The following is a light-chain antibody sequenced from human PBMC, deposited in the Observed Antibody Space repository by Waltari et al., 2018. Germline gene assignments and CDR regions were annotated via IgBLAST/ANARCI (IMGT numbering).Light chain of an antibody. CDR3: GTWHSTP. V-gene: IGLV5-52*01. J-gene: IGLJ2*01. Sequence: QPVLTQPSSHSASSGASVRLTCMLSRRFRVGSFWIRWYQQKPGNPPRSLLYYHSDSNTGQGSGVPSRFSGSNDASANAGILRISGLQPEDEADYYCGTWHSTPFGGGTKLTVL. CDR1: RRFRVGSFW. CDR2: YHSDSNT.